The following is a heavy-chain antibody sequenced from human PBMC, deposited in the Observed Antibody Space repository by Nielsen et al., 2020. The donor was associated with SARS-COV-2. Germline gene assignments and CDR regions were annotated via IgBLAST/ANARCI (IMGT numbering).Heavy chain of an antibody. Sequence: ASVKVSCKASGYTFTGHYMHWMRQAPGQGPEWMGRVNPNSGATNYAQKFQGGVTLTRDTSINTTYMELNRLTSDDTAVYYCARVRSSSGIWFDPWGQGTLVVVSS. CDR3: ARVRSSSGIWFDP. CDR1: GYTFTGHY. J-gene: IGHJ5*02. D-gene: IGHD3-10*01. CDR2: VNPNSGAT. V-gene: IGHV1-2*06.